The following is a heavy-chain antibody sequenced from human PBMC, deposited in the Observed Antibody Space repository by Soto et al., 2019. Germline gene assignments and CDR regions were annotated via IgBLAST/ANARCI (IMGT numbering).Heavy chain of an antibody. CDR3: ATGLVGANLRAFDD. V-gene: IGHV4-61*08. J-gene: IGHJ4*02. CDR1: GRSFSSRGYY. D-gene: IGHD1-26*01. Sequence: PSAALSLTWALSGRSFSSRGYYSSWLRHHQGKGLEWIGYIYYSGSPNYNPSLKSRVTISVDPSKNQFSLQLSSVTAQAPALYYCATGLVGANLRAFDDWGQGTLVTVCS. CDR2: IYYSGSP.